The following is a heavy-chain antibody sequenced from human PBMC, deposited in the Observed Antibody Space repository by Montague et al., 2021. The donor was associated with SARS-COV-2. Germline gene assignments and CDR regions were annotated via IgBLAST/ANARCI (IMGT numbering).Heavy chain of an antibody. CDR2: IFYSGST. J-gene: IGHJ4*02. D-gene: IGHD3-10*01. Sequence: SETLSLTCTVTGGPISGSSDYWGWIRQSPGKGLEWIGSIFYSGSTDYNPSLKSRVTISVDTSKSQFSLKLSSVTAADTAVYYCASMVRAQVYYFDYWGQGTLVTVSS. V-gene: IGHV4-39*01. CDR1: GGPISGSSDY. CDR3: ASMVRAQVYYFDY.